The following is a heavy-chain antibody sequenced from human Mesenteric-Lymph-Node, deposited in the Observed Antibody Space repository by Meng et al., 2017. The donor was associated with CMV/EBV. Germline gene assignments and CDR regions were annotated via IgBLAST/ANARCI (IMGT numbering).Heavy chain of an antibody. CDR2: IYPGDSDT. J-gene: IGHJ5*02. V-gene: IGHV5-51*01. Sequence: CKGSGYSFTSNWSSWVPQMPGKDLEWMVIIYPGDSDTRYSPSFQGQVTISADKSISTAYLQWSSLKASDTSMYYCARTYGSGSNWFDPWGQGTLVTVSS. CDR3: ARTYGSGSNWFDP. CDR1: GYSFTSNW. D-gene: IGHD3-10*01.